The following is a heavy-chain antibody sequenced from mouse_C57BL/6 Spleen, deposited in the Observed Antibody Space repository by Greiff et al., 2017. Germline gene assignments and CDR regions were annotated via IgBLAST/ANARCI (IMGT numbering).Heavy chain of an antibody. J-gene: IGHJ4*01. D-gene: IGHD2-1*01. CDR2: IYPSDSET. CDR3: ARHYGNYEDAMDY. CDR1: GYTFTSYW. Sequence: QVHVKQPGAELVRPGSSVKLSCKASGYTFTSYWMDWVKQRPGQGLEWIGNIYPSDSETHYNQKFKDKATLTVDKSSSTAYMQLSSLTSEDSAVYYCARHYGNYEDAMDYWGQGTSVTVSS. V-gene: IGHV1-61*01.